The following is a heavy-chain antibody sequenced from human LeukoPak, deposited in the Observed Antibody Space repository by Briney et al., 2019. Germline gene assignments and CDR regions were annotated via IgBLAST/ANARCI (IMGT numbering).Heavy chain of an antibody. CDR1: GFSFSSYS. V-gene: IGHV3-21*01. J-gene: IGHJ4*02. D-gene: IGHD3-22*01. Sequence: PGGSLRLSCAASGFSFSSYSMNWVRQAPGKGLEWISSISTSSVYINYADSVKGRFTISRDNAKNSLFLQMNNLRAEDTAVYYCARLNPLVVIPNDCWGQGTLVTVSS. CDR3: ARLNPLVVIPNDC. CDR2: ISTSSVYI.